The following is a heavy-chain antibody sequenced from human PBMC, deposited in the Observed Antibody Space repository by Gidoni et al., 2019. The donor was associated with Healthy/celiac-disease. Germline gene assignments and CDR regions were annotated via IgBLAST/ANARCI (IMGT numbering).Heavy chain of an antibody. V-gene: IGHV1-24*01. CDR3: ATYSPVRLALYYYYGMDV. Sequence: QVQLVQSGAEVKKPGASVKVSCKVSGYTLPELSMHWVRQAPGKGLEWMGGFDPEDGETIYAQKFQGRVTMTEDTSTDTAYMELSSLRSEDTAVYYCATYSPVRLALYYYYGMDVWGQGTTVTVSS. CDR2: FDPEDGET. CDR1: GYTLPELS. J-gene: IGHJ6*02. D-gene: IGHD2-21*01.